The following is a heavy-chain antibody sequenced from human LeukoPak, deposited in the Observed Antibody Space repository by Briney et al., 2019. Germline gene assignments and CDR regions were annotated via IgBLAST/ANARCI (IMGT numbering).Heavy chain of an antibody. V-gene: IGHV3-74*01. D-gene: IGHD4-17*01. Sequence: GGSLRLSCAASGFTFSSYWMHWVRRAPGKGLVWVSRIDSDGSSTSYADSVKGRFTISRDNAKNTLYLQMNSLRAEDTAVYYCASPGGHYALLGFGYWGQGTLVTVSS. J-gene: IGHJ4*02. CDR2: IDSDGSST. CDR1: GFTFSSYW. CDR3: ASPGGHYALLGFGY.